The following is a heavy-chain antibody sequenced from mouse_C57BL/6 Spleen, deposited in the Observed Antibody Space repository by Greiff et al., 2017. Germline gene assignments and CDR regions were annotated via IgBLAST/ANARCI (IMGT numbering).Heavy chain of an antibody. V-gene: IGHV1-15*01. Sequence: QVQLQQSGAELVRPGASVTLSCKASGYTFTDYEMHWVKQTPVHGLEWIGAIDPETGGTAYNQKFKGKAILTADKSSSPSYMELRSLASEDSAVYYCTREGNGNGFAYWGQGTLVTVSA. CDR2: IDPETGGT. D-gene: IGHD2-1*01. J-gene: IGHJ3*01. CDR1: GYTFTDYE. CDR3: TREGNGNGFAY.